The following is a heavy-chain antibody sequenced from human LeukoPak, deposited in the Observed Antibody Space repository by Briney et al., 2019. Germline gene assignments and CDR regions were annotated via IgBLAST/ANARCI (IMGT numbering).Heavy chain of an antibody. V-gene: IGHV4-39*07. J-gene: IGHJ4*02. Sequence: PSETLSLTCTVSGGSISSSSYYWGWIRQPPGKGLEWIGSIYYSGSTYYNPSLKSRVTISVDTSKNQFSLKLSSVTAADTAVYYCARDPGYYGSGSCYFDYWGQGTLVTVS. D-gene: IGHD3-10*01. CDR3: ARDPGYYGSGSCYFDY. CDR2: IYYSGST. CDR1: GGSISSSSYY.